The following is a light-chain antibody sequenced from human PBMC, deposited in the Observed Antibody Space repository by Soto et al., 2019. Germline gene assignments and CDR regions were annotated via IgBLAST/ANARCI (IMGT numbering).Light chain of an antibody. CDR3: QSYDSSLSGGV. J-gene: IGLJ3*02. CDR1: SSNIGTYD. Sequence: QSVLTQPPSVSGAPGQRVTISCTGSSSNIGTYDVHWYQQLPGTAPKLLIYGNSNRPSGVPDRFSGSKSGTSASLAITGLQAEDEADYYCQSYDSSLSGGVFGGGTKVTVL. CDR2: GNS. V-gene: IGLV1-40*01.